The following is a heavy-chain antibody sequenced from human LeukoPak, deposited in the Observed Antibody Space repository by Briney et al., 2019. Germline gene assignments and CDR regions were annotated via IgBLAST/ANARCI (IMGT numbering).Heavy chain of an antibody. D-gene: IGHD2-8*01. CDR2: ISGSGGST. CDR3: AKDHRVLMVYAISGGDFDY. CDR1: GFTFSSYA. J-gene: IGHJ4*02. V-gene: IGHV3-23*01. Sequence: GGSLRLACAASGFTFSSYAMRWVRRAPGKELEWVSGISGSGGSTYYADSVKGRFTISRDNSKNTLYLQMNSLRAEDTAVYYCAKDHRVLMVYAISGGDFDYWGQGTLVTVSS.